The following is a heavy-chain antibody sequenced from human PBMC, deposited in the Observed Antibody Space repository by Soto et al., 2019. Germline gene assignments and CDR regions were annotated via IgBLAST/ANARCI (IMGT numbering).Heavy chain of an antibody. J-gene: IGHJ3*02. V-gene: IGHV3-7*01. Sequence: GGSLRLSCAASVFTFSSYWMIWVRQAPGKGLEWVANIKQDGSEKYYVDSVKGRFTISRDNAKNSLYLQMNSLRAEDTAVYYCARVRYARDAFDIWGQGTMVTVSS. CDR1: VFTFSSYW. CDR2: IKQDGSEK. CDR3: ARVRYARDAFDI. D-gene: IGHD4-17*01.